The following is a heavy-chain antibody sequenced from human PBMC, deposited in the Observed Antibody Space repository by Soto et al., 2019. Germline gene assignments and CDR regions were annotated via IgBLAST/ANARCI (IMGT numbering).Heavy chain of an antibody. V-gene: IGHV1-69*08. CDR2: IIPIIGII. CDR3: AGDPDRHYNDSHASSHP. Sequence: QVQLVQSGAEVKKPGSSVKVSCKASGGTFSTYTITWVRQAPGQGLEWMGRIIPIIGIINYAQKFQGRVTISADKFTGTAYMELTGLRSDDTPVYYSAGDPDRHYNDSHASSHPWGQGTLVTVS. D-gene: IGHD3-16*01. CDR1: GGTFSTYT. J-gene: IGHJ5*02.